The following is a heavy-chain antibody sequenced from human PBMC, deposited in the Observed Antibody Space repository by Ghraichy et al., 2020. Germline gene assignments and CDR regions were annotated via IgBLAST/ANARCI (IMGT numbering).Heavy chain of an antibody. J-gene: IGHJ1*01. CDR3: ARDSSRRLRITRPDL. D-gene: IGHD4-17*01. V-gene: IGHV3-48*02. CDR2: ISDTGTAI. CDR1: GFTLHNFD. Sequence: GGSLRLSCAASGFTLHNFDMMWFRRAPGKGLEWVSYISDTGTAIYFATSVRGRFTIFRDNGNNSVYMQMAFLRDEDSAVYYCARDSSRRLRITRPDLWGQGTLVTVSS.